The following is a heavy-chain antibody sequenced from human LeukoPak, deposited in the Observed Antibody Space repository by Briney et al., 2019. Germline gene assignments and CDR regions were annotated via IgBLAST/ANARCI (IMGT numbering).Heavy chain of an antibody. CDR1: GFSFSSYA. CDR2: ITRSGGNT. V-gene: IGHV3-23*01. D-gene: IGHD1-26*01. J-gene: IGHJ4*02. Sequence: PGGSLRLSCTASGFSFSSYAMSWVRQAPGKGLEWVSAITRSGGNTYFTDFMKGRFTISRDTSKKTLYLQMSSLRAEDTAIYYCAREGIVGVITDWGQGTLVTVSS. CDR3: AREGIVGVITD.